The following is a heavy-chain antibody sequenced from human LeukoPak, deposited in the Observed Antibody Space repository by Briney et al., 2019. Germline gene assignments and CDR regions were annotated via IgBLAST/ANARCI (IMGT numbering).Heavy chain of an antibody. J-gene: IGHJ6*03. CDR1: GFTFNNYV. CDR3: ARCGEVITFGGVIVPHYYMDV. Sequence: GGSLRLSCAASGFTFNNYVMSWVRQAPGKGLEWVSSISSSSSYIYYADSVKGRFTISRDNAKNSLYLQMNSLRAEDTAVYYCARCGEVITFGGVIVPHYYMDVWGKGTTVTVSS. V-gene: IGHV3-21*01. D-gene: IGHD3-16*02. CDR2: ISSSSSYI.